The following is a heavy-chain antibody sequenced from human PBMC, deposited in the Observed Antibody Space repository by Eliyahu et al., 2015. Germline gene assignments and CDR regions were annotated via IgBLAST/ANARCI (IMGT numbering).Heavy chain of an antibody. CDR3: ARSSVGYYYYMDV. V-gene: IGHV3-33*01. CDR1: GFTFSSYG. CDR2: IWYDGSNK. J-gene: IGHJ6*03. Sequence: QVQLVESGGGVVQPGRSLRLXXAAXGFTFSSYGMHWVRQAPGKGLEWVAVIWYDGSNKYYADSVKGRFTISRDNSKNTLYLQMNSLRAEDTAVYYCARSSVGYYYYMDVWGKGTTVTVSS. D-gene: IGHD1-26*01.